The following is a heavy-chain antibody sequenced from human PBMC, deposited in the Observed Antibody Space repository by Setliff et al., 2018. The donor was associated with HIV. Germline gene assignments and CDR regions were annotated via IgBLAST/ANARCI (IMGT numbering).Heavy chain of an antibody. D-gene: IGHD3-10*01. V-gene: IGHV1-2*04. CDR3: ARGYYGSDLQNAMDV. Sequence: ASVKVSCKASGYTFTDNYIHWVRQAPGQGLEWMAWINSATGGTNYAQNFQGWVTVTRDTSINTVYMELSSLRGEDTAVYYCARGYYGSDLQNAMDVWGQGTTVTVSS. CDR2: INSATGGT. CDR1: GYTFTDNY. J-gene: IGHJ6*02.